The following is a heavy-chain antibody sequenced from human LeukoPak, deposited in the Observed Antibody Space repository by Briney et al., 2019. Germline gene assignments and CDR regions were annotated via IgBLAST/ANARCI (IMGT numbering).Heavy chain of an antibody. Sequence: PGGSLRLSCAASGFTFSSCAMHWVRQAPGKGLEWVAVIPYDGRNKYYADSVKGRFTISRDNSKNTLYLQMNSLRAEDTAVYYCARDRDDSGSYFYYFDYWGQGTLVTVSS. J-gene: IGHJ4*02. V-gene: IGHV3-30*04. D-gene: IGHD3-10*01. CDR1: GFTFSSCA. CDR2: IPYDGRNK. CDR3: ARDRDDSGSYFYYFDY.